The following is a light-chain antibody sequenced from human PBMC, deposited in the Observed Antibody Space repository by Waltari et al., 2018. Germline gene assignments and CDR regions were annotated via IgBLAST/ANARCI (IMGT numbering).Light chain of an antibody. Sequence: DMVLTQTPDTLSLHPGEKATISCRASQNISRLLAWYQQKHGKSPRLLIYDAANRDTGIPERFSGSGSETDFTLTISSLETEDFAIYYCQQRHNWFGLTFGGGTTVEI. J-gene: IGKJ4*01. CDR3: QQRHNWFGLT. CDR2: DAA. CDR1: QNISRL. V-gene: IGKV3-11*01.